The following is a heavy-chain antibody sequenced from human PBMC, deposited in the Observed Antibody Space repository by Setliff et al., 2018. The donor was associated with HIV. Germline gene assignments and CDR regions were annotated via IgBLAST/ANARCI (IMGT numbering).Heavy chain of an antibody. CDR2: VNTVGGGA. D-gene: IGHD2-15*01. CDR3: AREGQVVVTAKGFDY. CDR1: GYTFTNYY. Sequence: ASVKVSCKTSGYTFTNYYMHWMRQAPGQGLEWMGVVNTVGGGASYAQKFQGRPTVTRDTSTSTVYMELSSLRSEDTAVYYCAREGQVVVTAKGFDYWGLGTLGTVSS. J-gene: IGHJ4*02. V-gene: IGHV1-46*01.